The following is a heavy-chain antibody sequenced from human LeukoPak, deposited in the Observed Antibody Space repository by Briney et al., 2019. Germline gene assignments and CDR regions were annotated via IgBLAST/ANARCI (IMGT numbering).Heavy chain of an antibody. CDR2: IYYSGST. Sequence: SETLSLTCTVSGGSISIYYWSWIRQPPGKGLEWIGYIYYSGSTNYNPSLKSRVTISVDTSKNQFSLKLSSVTAADTAVYYCAREICSGGSCYFDYWGQGTLVTVSS. V-gene: IGHV4-59*01. J-gene: IGHJ4*02. CDR1: GGSISIYY. CDR3: AREICSGGSCYFDY. D-gene: IGHD2-15*01.